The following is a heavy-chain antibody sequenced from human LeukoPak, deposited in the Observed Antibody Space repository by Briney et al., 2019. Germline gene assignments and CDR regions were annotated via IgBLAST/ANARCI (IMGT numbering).Heavy chain of an antibody. J-gene: IGHJ6*03. CDR2: INHSGST. D-gene: IGHD6-13*01. CDR3: ASLRVGSSFGYQYYIDV. V-gene: IGHV4-34*01. Sequence: SETLSLTCAVYGGSFSGFYWSWIRQPPGKGLEWIGEINHSGSTNYNPSLKSRVTISVDTSKNQFSLKLSSVTAADTAVYYCASLRVGSSFGYQYYIDVWGKGTTVTVSS. CDR1: GGSFSGFY.